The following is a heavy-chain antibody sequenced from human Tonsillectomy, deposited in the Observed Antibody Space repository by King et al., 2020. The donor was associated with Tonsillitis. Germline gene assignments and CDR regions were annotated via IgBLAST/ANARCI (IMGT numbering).Heavy chain of an antibody. Sequence: QVQLVESGGGVVQPGGSLRLSCTASGFTFSSYGMHWVRQAPGKGLEWVAFIPYDGRNKYYADSVKGRFTISRDNSKNTLYVQINSLRAEDTAVYYCAKESSYYGSGLDYWGQGTLVTVSS. CDR2: IPYDGRNK. J-gene: IGHJ4*02. CDR1: GFTFSSYG. CDR3: AKESSYYGSGLDY. D-gene: IGHD3-10*01. V-gene: IGHV3-30*02.